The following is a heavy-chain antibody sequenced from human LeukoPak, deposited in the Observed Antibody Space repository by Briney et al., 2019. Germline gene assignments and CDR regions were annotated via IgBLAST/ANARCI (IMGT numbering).Heavy chain of an antibody. CDR3: ARAPRNTYYDFWSGSDAFDI. D-gene: IGHD3-3*01. J-gene: IGHJ3*02. CDR1: GYTFTGYY. V-gene: IGHV1-2*02. Sequence: ASVKVSCKASGYTFTGYYMHWVRQAPGQGLEWMGWINPNSGGTNYAQKFQGRITMTRDTSISTAYMELSRLRSDDTAVYYCARAPRNTYYDFWSGSDAFDIWGQGTMVTVSS. CDR2: INPNSGGT.